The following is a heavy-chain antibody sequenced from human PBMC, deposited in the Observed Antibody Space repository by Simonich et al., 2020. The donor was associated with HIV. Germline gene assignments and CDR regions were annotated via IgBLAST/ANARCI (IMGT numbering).Heavy chain of an antibody. V-gene: IGHV4-34*01. Sequence: QVQLQQWGAGLLKPSETLSLTCAVYGGSFSGYYWSWIRQPPGKGLEGMGENNHSERTNYNPSLKRLGTMSVDTSKNQFTLKLSSVTAADTAVYYCARLTAGGLGEYFQHWGQGTLVTVSS. D-gene: IGHD6-13*01. CDR2: NNHSERT. CDR3: ARLTAGGLGEYFQH. J-gene: IGHJ1*01. CDR1: GGSFSGYY.